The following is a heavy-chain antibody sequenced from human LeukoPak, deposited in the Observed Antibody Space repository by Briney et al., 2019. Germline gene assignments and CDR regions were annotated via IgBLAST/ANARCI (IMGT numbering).Heavy chain of an antibody. CDR1: GGSISSYY. CDR2: IHYSGST. J-gene: IGHJ4*02. V-gene: IGHV4-59*08. CDR3: ARVGDYALKD. Sequence: SETLSLTCTVSGGSISSYYWSWIRQPPGKGLEWIGYIHYSGSTNHNPSLKGRVTISVDTSKNQFSLKLSSVTAADTAVYYCARVGDYALKDWGQGTLVTVSS. D-gene: IGHD3-16*01.